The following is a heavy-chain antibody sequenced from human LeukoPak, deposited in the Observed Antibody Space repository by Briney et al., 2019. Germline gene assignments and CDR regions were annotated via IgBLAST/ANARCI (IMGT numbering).Heavy chain of an antibody. Sequence: GGSLRLSCAASGFTFSSYSTNWVRQAPGKGLEWVSYISGSSSAIYYADSVGGRFTISSDNAKNSLYLQMNSLRDEDTAVYYCARGGRPGDYWGQGTLVTVSS. CDR1: GFTFSSYS. CDR2: ISGSSSAI. J-gene: IGHJ4*02. CDR3: ARGGRPGDY. D-gene: IGHD1-26*01. V-gene: IGHV3-48*02.